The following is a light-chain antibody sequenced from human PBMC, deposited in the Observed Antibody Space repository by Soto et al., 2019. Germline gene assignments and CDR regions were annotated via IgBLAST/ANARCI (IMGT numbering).Light chain of an antibody. V-gene: IGKV3-11*01. CDR2: DAS. CDR3: QQRSDWPLT. CDR1: QSVSSY. J-gene: IGKJ4*01. Sequence: EIVLTQSPATLSLSPGERATLSCRASQSVSSYLAWYQQKPGQAPRLLFYDASNRATGIPARFSGSGSGTDFTLTGSIREPEDSAVYYCQQRSDWPLTFGGGIEVDIK.